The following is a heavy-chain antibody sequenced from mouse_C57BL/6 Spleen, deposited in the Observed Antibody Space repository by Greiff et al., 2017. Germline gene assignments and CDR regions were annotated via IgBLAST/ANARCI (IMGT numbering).Heavy chain of an antibody. Sequence: EVQVVESGGGLVKPGGSLKLSCAAPGFTFSSYAMSWVRQTPEKRLAWVATISDGGSYTYYPDNVKGRFTLSRDNAKNNLYLQMSHLESEDTAMYYCARDGYGSSWDYWGQGTTLTVSS. CDR1: GFTFSSYA. V-gene: IGHV5-4*01. D-gene: IGHD1-1*01. CDR3: ARDGYGSSWDY. CDR2: ISDGGSYT. J-gene: IGHJ2*01.